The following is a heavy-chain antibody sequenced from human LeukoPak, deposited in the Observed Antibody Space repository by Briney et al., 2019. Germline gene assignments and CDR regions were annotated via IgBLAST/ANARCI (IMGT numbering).Heavy chain of an antibody. D-gene: IGHD1-1*01. V-gene: IGHV3-21*01. J-gene: IGHJ4*02. CDR2: ISSSSSYI. CDR3: AREVQLERLGFGKEGSAFDY. CDR1: GFTFSSYS. Sequence: PGGSLRLSCAASGFTFSSYSMNWVRQAPGKGLEWVSSISSSSSYIYYADSVKGRFTISRDNAKNSLYQQMNSLRAEDTAVYYCAREVQLERLGFGKEGSAFDYWGQGTLVTVSS.